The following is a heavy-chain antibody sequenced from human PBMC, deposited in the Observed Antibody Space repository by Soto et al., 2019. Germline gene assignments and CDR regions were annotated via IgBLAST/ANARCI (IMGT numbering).Heavy chain of an antibody. J-gene: IGHJ5*01. D-gene: IGHD5-12*01. CDR3: ARDVDIGTHPTGDWFDS. Sequence: ASVKVSCKASGYIFTRYGITWVRQAPGQGLEWVGWISAKNGNTNSGQKFQGRVTVTTDTSTSTAYMELRSLRSDDTAIYYCARDVDIGTHPTGDWFDSWGQGTLVTVSS. CDR2: ISAKNGNT. V-gene: IGHV1-18*01. CDR1: GYIFTRYG.